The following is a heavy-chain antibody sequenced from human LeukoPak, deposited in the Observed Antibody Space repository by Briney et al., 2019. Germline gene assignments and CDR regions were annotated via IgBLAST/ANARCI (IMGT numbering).Heavy chain of an antibody. CDR3: ARGRPHGNDY. D-gene: IGHD4-23*01. J-gene: IGHJ4*02. CDR2: IASDGSST. Sequence: GGSLRLSCAASGFTFSSYWMNWVRQAPGKGLVWVSRIASDGSSTTYADSVKGRFSISRDNAKNTLYLQMNSLRVEDTAVYYCARGRPHGNDYWGQETLVTVSS. CDR1: GFTFSSYW. V-gene: IGHV3-74*01.